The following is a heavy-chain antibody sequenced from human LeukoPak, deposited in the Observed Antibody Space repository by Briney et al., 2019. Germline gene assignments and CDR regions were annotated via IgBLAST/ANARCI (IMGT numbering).Heavy chain of an antibody. V-gene: IGHV3-23*01. CDR3: VRDRDYAFDI. Sequence: GGSLRLSCAASGFTFSIYAMHWVRQAPGKGLEWVSTIRGGGGATNYADPVKGRFTISRDNSKSTLYLQMNSLRDDDTAVYYCVRDRDYAFDIWGQGTMVTVSS. CDR2: IRGGGGAT. D-gene: IGHD5-24*01. CDR1: GFTFSIYA. J-gene: IGHJ3*02.